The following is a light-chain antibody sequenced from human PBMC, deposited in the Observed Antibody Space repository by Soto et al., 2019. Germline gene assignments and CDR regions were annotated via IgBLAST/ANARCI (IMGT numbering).Light chain of an antibody. J-gene: IGLJ1*01. CDR3: SSYTSSSPYV. Sequence: QSVLTQPASVSGFPGQSITISCTGTSSDVGGYNYVSWYQQHPGKAPKLMIYEVSNRPSGVSNRFSGSKSGNTASLTISGLQAEDEADYYCSSYTSSSPYVFGTGTKVTVL. CDR1: SSDVGGYNY. CDR2: EVS. V-gene: IGLV2-14*01.